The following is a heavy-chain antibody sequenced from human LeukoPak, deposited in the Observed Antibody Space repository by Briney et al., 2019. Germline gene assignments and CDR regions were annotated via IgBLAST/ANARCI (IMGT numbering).Heavy chain of an antibody. CDR1: GYSFTSYW. CDR3: ARGYCSGGSCFTTFDY. D-gene: IGHD2-15*01. CDR2: IYPGDSDT. Sequence: GESLKISCKGSGYSFTSYWITWVRQMPGKGLEWMGIIYPGDSDTRYSPSFQGQVTISADKSISTAYLQWSSLKASDTAMYYCARGYCSGGSCFTTFDYWGQRTLVTLSS. J-gene: IGHJ4*02. V-gene: IGHV5-51*01.